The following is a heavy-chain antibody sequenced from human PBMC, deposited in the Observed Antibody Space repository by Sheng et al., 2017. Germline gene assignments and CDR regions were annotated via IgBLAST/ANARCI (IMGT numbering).Heavy chain of an antibody. CDR1: GGTFSTFF. Sequence: QVQLVQSGAEVKKPGSSVKVSCKASGGTFSTFFIGWVRQAPGHGLEWMGGIIPLLHQPKYARKFLNRLTITADESTRTAYMELSSLRSDDTAVYFCVRKHLSATKHAFDLWGHGTMVTVS. CDR2: IIPLLHQP. J-gene: IGHJ3*01. CDR3: VRKHLSATKHAFDL. V-gene: IGHV1-69*01.